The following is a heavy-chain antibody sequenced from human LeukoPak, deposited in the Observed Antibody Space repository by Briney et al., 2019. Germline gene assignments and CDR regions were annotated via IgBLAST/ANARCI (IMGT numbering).Heavy chain of an antibody. Sequence: SQTLSLTCAISGDSVSSNSAAWNWIRQSPSRGLEWLGRTYYRSKWYYDYAVAVKSRISTNPDTSKNQFSLQLSSVTPEDTAVYYCARDPVGGSTIFDYWGQGTLVTVSS. CDR2: TYYRSKWYY. J-gene: IGHJ4*02. CDR1: GDSVSSNSAA. D-gene: IGHD1-26*01. CDR3: ARDPVGGSTIFDY. V-gene: IGHV6-1*01.